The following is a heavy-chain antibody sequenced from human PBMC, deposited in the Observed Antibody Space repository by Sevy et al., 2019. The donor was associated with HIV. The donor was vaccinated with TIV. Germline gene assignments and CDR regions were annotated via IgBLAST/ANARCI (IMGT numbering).Heavy chain of an antibody. CDR2: INWDGSEK. D-gene: IGHD3-10*01. V-gene: IGHV3-9*01. CDR3: ERGGFYFGSEDYYGKAGYDS. J-gene: IGHJ4*02. CDR1: GFSFNDYA. Sequence: GGSLRLSCATSGFSFNDYAMHWVRQAPGKGLEWVSGINWDGSEKDYADSVEGRFTISRNNDKKSLYLQMSSLRREDTALYFCERGGFYFGSEDYYGKAGYDSWGPGTVVTVSS.